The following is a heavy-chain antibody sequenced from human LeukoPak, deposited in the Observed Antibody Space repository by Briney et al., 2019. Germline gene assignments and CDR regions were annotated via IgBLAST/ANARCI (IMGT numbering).Heavy chain of an antibody. D-gene: IGHD6-19*01. CDR3: AKDALPYSSGWYFWN. J-gene: IGHJ4*02. Sequence: GGSLRLSCAASGFTFSSYAMSWVRQAPGKGLEWVSAISGSGGSTYYADSAKGRFTISRDNSKNTLYLQMNSLRAEDTAVYYCAKDALPYSSGWYFWNWGQGTLVTVSS. CDR2: ISGSGGST. CDR1: GFTFSSYA. V-gene: IGHV3-23*01.